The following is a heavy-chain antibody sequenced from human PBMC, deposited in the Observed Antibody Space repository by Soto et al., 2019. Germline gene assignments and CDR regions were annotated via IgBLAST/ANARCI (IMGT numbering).Heavy chain of an antibody. J-gene: IGHJ6*02. CDR2: IWAGGSNV. CDR1: GFTFSSHG. Sequence: QVQLVESGGGVVQDGRSLRLSCAASGFTFSSHGIHWVRQAPGKGLEWGAFIWAGGSNVEYADSVKGRFTISRDSSKNAVDLQMTSLRAEDTAVYACARDGQQLVPDGLDAWGQGTPVTVSS. D-gene: IGHD6-6*01. V-gene: IGHV3-33*01. CDR3: ARDGQQLVPDGLDA.